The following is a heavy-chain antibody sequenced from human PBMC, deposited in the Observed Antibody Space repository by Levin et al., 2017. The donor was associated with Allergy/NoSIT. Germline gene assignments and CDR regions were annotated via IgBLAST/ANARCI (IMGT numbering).Heavy chain of an antibody. CDR1: GVSISSGVYY. V-gene: IGHV4-31*03. Sequence: LRLSCTVSGVSISSGVYYWTWIRQHPGKGLEWIAYIYHTGSTYYNPSLKSRLTMSIDTSENQFSLNLDSVTATDTAVYYCATRTSMVGGVMAFDLWGQGTLVTVSS. CDR2: IYHTGST. J-gene: IGHJ4*02. CDR3: ATRTSMVGGVMAFDL. D-gene: IGHD3-10*01.